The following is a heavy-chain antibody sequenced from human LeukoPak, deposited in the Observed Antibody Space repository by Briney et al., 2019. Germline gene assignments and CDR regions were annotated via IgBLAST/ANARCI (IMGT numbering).Heavy chain of an antibody. D-gene: IGHD7-27*01. V-gene: IGHV4-4*09. CDR1: GGSISSYY. J-gene: IGHJ6*03. CDR2: IYTSGST. CDR3: ARQLGTYYYYMDV. Sequence: SETLSLTCTASGGSISSYYWSWIRQPPGKGLEWIGYIYTSGSTNYNPSLKSRVTISVDTSKNQFSLKLSSVSAADTAVYYCARQLGTYYYYMDVWGKGTTVTVSS.